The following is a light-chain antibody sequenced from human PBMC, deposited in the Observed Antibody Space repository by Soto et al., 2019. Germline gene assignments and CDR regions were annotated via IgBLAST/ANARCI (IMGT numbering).Light chain of an antibody. CDR3: KKYGTSYRT. Sequence: DIQITQSPSTLSASLGYRYTITCRASQSISSWLAWYQQKPWKDPKLLIYLAYTLQSGVPARFSGSGSATEFTLYISSLQPDDFATYYCKKYGTSYRTFGEGSKG. CDR1: QSISSW. CDR2: LAY. V-gene: IGKV1-5*03. J-gene: IGKJ1*01.